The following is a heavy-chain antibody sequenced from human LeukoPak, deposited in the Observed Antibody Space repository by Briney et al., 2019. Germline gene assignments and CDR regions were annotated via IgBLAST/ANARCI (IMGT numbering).Heavy chain of an antibody. V-gene: IGHV3-66*01. CDR2: IYIDGTT. Sequence: GGSLRLSCAASGFTVSSTYMTWVRQAPGKGLEWVSIIYIDGTTYYADSVKGRFTISRDNAKNTVYLQMNSLRAEDTAVYYCAKDGSYGYYWGQGTLVTVSS. J-gene: IGHJ4*02. D-gene: IGHD5-18*01. CDR3: AKDGSYGYY. CDR1: GFTVSSTY.